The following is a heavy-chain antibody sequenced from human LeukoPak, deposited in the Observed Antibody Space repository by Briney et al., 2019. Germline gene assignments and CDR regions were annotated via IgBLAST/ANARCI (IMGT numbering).Heavy chain of an antibody. CDR3: ARDRVTKQAPPGY. V-gene: IGHV3-33*08. Sequence: GGSLRLSCAASGFTFITYGMHWVRQAPGKGLEWVAVVWFDGTNKYYADSVKGRFTISRDNSKNTVYLQMNSLRADDTAVYYCARDRVTKQAPPGYWGQGTLVTVSS. D-gene: IGHD2-8*01. CDR2: VWFDGTNK. CDR1: GFTFITYG. J-gene: IGHJ4*02.